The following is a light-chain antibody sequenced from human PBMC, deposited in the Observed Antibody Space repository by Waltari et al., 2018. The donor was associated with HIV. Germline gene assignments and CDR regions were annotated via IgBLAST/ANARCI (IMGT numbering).Light chain of an antibody. V-gene: IGKV2-30*01. Sequence: VVMPQSPLSLPVTLGQPASLSCRSSQRLVYSDGNTYLHWIKQRQGQPRRCLIFKVSERGAGVPDRFSGRGSVTNYTLEISRVEADDVGVYYCMQGSHWPWTYGQGTKVEIK. CDR1: QRLVYSDGNTY. CDR2: KVS. J-gene: IGKJ1*01. CDR3: MQGSHWPWT.